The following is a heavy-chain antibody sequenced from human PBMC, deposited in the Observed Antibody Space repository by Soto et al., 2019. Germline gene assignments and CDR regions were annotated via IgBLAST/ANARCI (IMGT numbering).Heavy chain of an antibody. D-gene: IGHD3-10*01. CDR1: GSIFKVYL. CDR3: TRGPRPISTGTGAY. CDR2: IYNDGTYS. Sequence: GGSLRLSCAASGSIFKVYLMHWVRQSPGKGLVWISRIYNDGTYSDYADSVRGRFTISRDNVNDTLYLQMNNLRAEDSGLYYCTRGPRPISTGTGAYWGQGTQVTVSS. V-gene: IGHV3-74*01. J-gene: IGHJ4*02.